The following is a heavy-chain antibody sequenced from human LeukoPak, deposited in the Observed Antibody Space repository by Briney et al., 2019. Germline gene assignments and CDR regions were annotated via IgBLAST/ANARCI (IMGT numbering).Heavy chain of an antibody. D-gene: IGHD2-15*01. J-gene: IGHJ4*02. CDR3: ARALERSGYCSGGSCYGY. Sequence: PGGSLRLSCAASGFTFSDYYMSWIRQAPGKGLEWVSYISSSSSYTNYADSVKGRFTISRDNAKNSLYLQMNSLRAEDTAVHYCARALERSGYCSGGSCYGYWGQGTLVTVSS. CDR1: GFTFSDYY. CDR2: ISSSSSYT. V-gene: IGHV3-11*06.